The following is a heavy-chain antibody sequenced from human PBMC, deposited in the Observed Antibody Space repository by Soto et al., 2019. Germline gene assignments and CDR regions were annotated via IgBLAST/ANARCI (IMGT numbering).Heavy chain of an antibody. J-gene: IGHJ5*02. Sequence: LSLTCTVSGYSINSDDYWGWIRQPPGKGLEWIGSISDSGSTSYNPSLKSRLTISVDTSKNQFSLNLRSVTAADTAVYYCARRDRSGFSYWLDTWGQGTLVTVSS. CDR1: GYSINSDDY. CDR3: ARRDRSGFSYWLDT. V-gene: IGHV4-38-2*02. D-gene: IGHD3-22*01. CDR2: ISDSGST.